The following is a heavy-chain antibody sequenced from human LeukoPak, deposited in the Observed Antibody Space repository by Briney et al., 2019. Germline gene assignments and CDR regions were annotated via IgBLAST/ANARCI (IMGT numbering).Heavy chain of an antibody. D-gene: IGHD4-17*01. J-gene: IGHJ4*02. CDR3: ARTYGDYVIDY. V-gene: IGHV4-39*01. Sequence: SETLSPTCTVSGGSISSSSYYWGWIRQPPGKGLEWIGSIYYSGSTYYNPSLKSRVTISVDTSKNQFSLKLSSVTAADTAVYYCARTYGDYVIDYWGQGTLVTVSS. CDR2: IYYSGST. CDR1: GGSISSSSYY.